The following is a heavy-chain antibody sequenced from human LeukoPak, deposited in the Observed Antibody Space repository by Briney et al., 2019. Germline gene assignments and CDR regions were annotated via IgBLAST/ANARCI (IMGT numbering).Heavy chain of an antibody. J-gene: IGHJ4*02. D-gene: IGHD1-26*01. Sequence: PSETLSLTCTVSGYSISSGYYWGWIRQPPGKGLEWIGSIYYSGSTYYNPSLKSRVTISVDTSKNQFSLKLSSVTAADTAVYFCASIVGATTVDYWGQGTLVTVSS. V-gene: IGHV4-38-2*02. CDR3: ASIVGATTVDY. CDR1: GYSISSGYY. CDR2: IYYSGST.